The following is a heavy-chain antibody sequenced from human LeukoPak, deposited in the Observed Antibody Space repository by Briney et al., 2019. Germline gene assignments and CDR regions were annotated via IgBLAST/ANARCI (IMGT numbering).Heavy chain of an antibody. D-gene: IGHD3-16*02. Sequence: PGRSLRLSCVASGFTFSSYAMHWVRQAPGKGLEWVAVISDDGSNKYYADSVKGRFTISRDNSKNTLYLQMNSLRAEDTAVYYCARGPDDYVWGSYRSFDYWGQGTLVTVSS. CDR1: GFTFSSYA. V-gene: IGHV3-30-3*01. J-gene: IGHJ4*02. CDR3: ARGPDDYVWGSYRSFDY. CDR2: ISDDGSNK.